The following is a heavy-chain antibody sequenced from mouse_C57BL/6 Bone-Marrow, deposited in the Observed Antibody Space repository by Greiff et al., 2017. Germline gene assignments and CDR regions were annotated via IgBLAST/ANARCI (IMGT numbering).Heavy chain of an antibody. J-gene: IGHJ4*01. V-gene: IGHV1-64*01. CDR3: ERGDYDYDEAMDY. CDR2: IHPNSGST. CDR1: GYTFTSYW. Sequence: QVQLQQPGAELVKPGASVKLSCKASGYTFTSYWMHWVKQRPGQGLEWIGMIHPNSGSTNYNEKFKSKATLTVDKSSSTAYMQLSSLTSEDSAVYYGERGDYDYDEAMDYWGQGTSVTVSS. D-gene: IGHD2-4*01.